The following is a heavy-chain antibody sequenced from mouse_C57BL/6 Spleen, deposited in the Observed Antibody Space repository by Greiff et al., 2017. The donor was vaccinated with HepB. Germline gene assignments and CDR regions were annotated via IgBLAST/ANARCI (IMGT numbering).Heavy chain of an antibody. Sequence: QVQLQQSGAELVKPGASVKISCKASGYAFSSYWMNWVKQRPGKGLEWIGQIYPGDGDTNYNGKFKGKATLTADKSSSTAYMQLSSLTSEDSAVYFCARFPITTVVAHWYFDVWGTGTTVTVSS. V-gene: IGHV1-80*01. CDR1: GYAFSSYW. CDR3: ARFPITTVVAHWYFDV. CDR2: IYPGDGDT. J-gene: IGHJ1*03. D-gene: IGHD1-1*01.